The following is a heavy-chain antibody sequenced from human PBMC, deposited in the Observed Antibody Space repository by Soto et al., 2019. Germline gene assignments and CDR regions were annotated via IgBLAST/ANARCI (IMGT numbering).Heavy chain of an antibody. J-gene: IGHJ4*02. CDR2: ITARGSIT. V-gene: IGHV3-48*03. CDR3: ARGRGSSINCQLDF. Sequence: GGSLRLSCVVSGFTFSTYEMNWVRQAPGKGLEWVSYITARGSITYYAASVKGRFTTSRDNAKDSVYLEIDSRRPEDTAIYYCARGRGSSINCQLDFWGQGALSPSPQ. CDR1: GFTFSTYE. D-gene: IGHD6-6*01.